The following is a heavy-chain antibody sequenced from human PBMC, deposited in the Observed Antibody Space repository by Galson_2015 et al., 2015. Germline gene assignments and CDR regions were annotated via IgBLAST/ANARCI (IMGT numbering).Heavy chain of an antibody. J-gene: IGHJ4*02. CDR1: GDSVSSNSVI. V-gene: IGHV6-1*01. CDR3: VKAPAGTYGIFQY. CDR2: TYYRSKWYI. D-gene: IGHD1-26*01. Sequence: CAISGDSVSSNSVIWHWIRQSPSRGLEWLGRTYYRSKWYIDYAASVNSRITINPDTSKNQFSLQLNSVTPEDTAGYYCVKAPAGTYGIFQYWGQGTLVTVSS.